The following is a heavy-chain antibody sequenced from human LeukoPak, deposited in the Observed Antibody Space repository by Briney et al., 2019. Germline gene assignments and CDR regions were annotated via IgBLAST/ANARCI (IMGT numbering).Heavy chain of an antibody. CDR2: INHSGST. CDR1: GGSFSGYY. CDR3: ARDLDYGGHL. V-gene: IGHV4-34*01. J-gene: IGHJ5*02. Sequence: PSETLSLTCAVYGGSFSGYYWSWIRQPPGKGLEWIGEINHSGSTNYNPSLKSRVTISVDTSKNQFSLKLSSVTAADTAVYFCARDLDYGGHLWGQGTLVTVSS. D-gene: IGHD4-23*01.